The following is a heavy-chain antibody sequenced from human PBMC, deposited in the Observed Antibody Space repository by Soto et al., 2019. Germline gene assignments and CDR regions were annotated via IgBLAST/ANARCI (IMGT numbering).Heavy chain of an antibody. Sequence: PSETLSLTCTVSGGSISSYYWSWIRQPPGKGLEWIGYIYYSGSTNYNPSLKSRVTISVDTSKNQFSLKLSSVTAADTAVYYCGRDIVRGVIVNWGQGTLVTVSS. J-gene: IGHJ4*02. CDR2: IYYSGST. D-gene: IGHD3-10*01. CDR1: GGSISSYY. CDR3: GRDIVRGVIVN. V-gene: IGHV4-59*01.